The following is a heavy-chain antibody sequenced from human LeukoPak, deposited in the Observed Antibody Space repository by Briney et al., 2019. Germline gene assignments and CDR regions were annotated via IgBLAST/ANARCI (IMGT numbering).Heavy chain of an antibody. D-gene: IGHD3-3*01. Sequence: ASVKVSCKASGYTFTSYAMHWVRQAPGQRLEWMGWINAGNGNTKYSQKLQGRVTMTTDTSTSTAYMELRSLRSDDTAMYYCARDITGRYDFWSGYYVHNWFDPWGQGTLVTVSS. J-gene: IGHJ5*02. CDR3: ARDITGRYDFWSGYYVHNWFDP. CDR1: GYTFTSYA. V-gene: IGHV1-3*01. CDR2: INAGNGNT.